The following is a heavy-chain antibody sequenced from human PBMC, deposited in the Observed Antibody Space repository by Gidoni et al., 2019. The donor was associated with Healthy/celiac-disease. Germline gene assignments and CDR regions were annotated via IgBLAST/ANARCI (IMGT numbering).Heavy chain of an antibody. CDR3: ARGTYYYDSSGYLVLSYYYGMDV. Sequence: QVQLQQWGAGLLKPSETLSLTCAVYGGSFSGYYWSWIRQPPGKGLEWIGEINHSGSTNYNPSLKSRVTISVDTSKNQFSLKLSSVTAADTAVYYCARGTYYYDSSGYLVLSYYYGMDVWGQGTTVTVSS. J-gene: IGHJ6*02. V-gene: IGHV4-34*01. CDR2: INHSGST. CDR1: GGSFSGYY. D-gene: IGHD3-22*01.